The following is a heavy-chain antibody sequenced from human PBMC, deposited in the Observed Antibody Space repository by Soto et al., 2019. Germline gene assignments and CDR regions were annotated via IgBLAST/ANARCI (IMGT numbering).Heavy chain of an antibody. CDR3: ARVGGVLRLDTAMNWFDP. CDR2: IIPIFGTA. V-gene: IGHV1-69*12. CDR1: GGTFSSYA. D-gene: IGHD5-18*01. Sequence: QVQLVQSGAEVKKPGSSVKVSCKASGGTFSSYAISWVRQAPGQGLEWMGGIIPIFGTANYAQKFQGRVTITADESTSTAYMELSSLRSEDTAVYYCARVGGVLRLDTAMNWFDPWGQGTLVTVSS. J-gene: IGHJ5*02.